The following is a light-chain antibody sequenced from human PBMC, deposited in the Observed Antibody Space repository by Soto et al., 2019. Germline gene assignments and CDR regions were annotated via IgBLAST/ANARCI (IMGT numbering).Light chain of an antibody. V-gene: IGKV1-9*01. CDR3: QYLNSFPLT. CDR1: QGISNY. J-gene: IGKJ4*01. Sequence: IQLTQSPSSLSASVGDRVTITCRASQGISNYLAWYQQKPGKAPKLLIYIASTLQGGVPSRFSGSGSGTDVSLTISSLQPEDVANYYCQYLNSFPLTFGGGTKVEIK. CDR2: IAS.